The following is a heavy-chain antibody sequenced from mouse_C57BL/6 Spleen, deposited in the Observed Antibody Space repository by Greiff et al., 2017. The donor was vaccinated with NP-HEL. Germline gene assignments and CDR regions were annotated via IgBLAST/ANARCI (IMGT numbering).Heavy chain of an antibody. CDR2: INYDGSST. D-gene: IGHD1-1*01. Sequence: EVNLVESEGGLVQPGSSMKLSCTASGFTFSDYYMAWVRQVPEKGLEWVANINYDGSSTYYLDSLKSRFIISRDNAKNILYLQMSSLKSEDTATYYCAREDYGSSYVAMDYWGQGTSVTVSS. CDR1: GFTFSDYY. CDR3: AREDYGSSYVAMDY. V-gene: IGHV5-16*01. J-gene: IGHJ4*01.